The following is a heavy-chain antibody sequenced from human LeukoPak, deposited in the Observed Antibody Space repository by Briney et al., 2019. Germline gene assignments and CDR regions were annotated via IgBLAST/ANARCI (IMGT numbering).Heavy chain of an antibody. CDR2: IYYSGST. CDR3: ARGALQPQIDY. CDR1: GGSISSYY. Sequence: PSETLSLTCTVSGGSISSYYWSWIRQPPGKGLEWIGYIYYSGSTNYNPSLKSRFTISVDTTNNQFSLKLSSVTAADTAVYYCARGALQPQIDYWGQGTMVTVSS. J-gene: IGHJ4*02. V-gene: IGHV4-59*12.